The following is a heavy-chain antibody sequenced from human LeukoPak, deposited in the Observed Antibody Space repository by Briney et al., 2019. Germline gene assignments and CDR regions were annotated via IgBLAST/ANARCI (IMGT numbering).Heavy chain of an antibody. CDR2: ISSSGSTM. V-gene: IGHV3-11*01. Sequence: GGSLRLSCAASGFTFSDYYMSWIRQAPGKGLEWVSYISSSGSTMYYADSVKGRFTISRDNAKNSLYLQMNSLRAEDTAVYYCAKSNGYGLVDIWGQGTMVTVSS. J-gene: IGHJ3*02. CDR1: GFTFSDYY. D-gene: IGHD3-10*01. CDR3: AKSNGYGLVDI.